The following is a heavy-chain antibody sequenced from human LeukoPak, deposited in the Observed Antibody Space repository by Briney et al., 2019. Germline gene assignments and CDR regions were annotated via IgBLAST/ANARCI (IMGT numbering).Heavy chain of an antibody. CDR1: GFTFSSYA. CDR3: VKTNYYGSGSYYIRSGWFDP. V-gene: IGHV3-23*01. D-gene: IGHD3-10*01. Sequence: GGSLRLSCAASGFTFSSYAMSWVRQAPGKGLEWVSAISGSGGSTYYADSVKGRFTISRDNSKNTLYLQMNSLRAEDTAVYYCVKTNYYGSGSYYIRSGWFDPWGQGTLVTVSS. CDR2: ISGSGGST. J-gene: IGHJ5*02.